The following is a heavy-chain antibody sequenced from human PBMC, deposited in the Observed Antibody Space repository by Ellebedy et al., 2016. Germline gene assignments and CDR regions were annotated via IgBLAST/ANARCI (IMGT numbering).Heavy chain of an antibody. CDR1: GFTFSDFA. J-gene: IGHJ4*02. V-gene: IGHV3-21*06. Sequence: GESLKISCVASGFTFSDFAMSWVRQAPGKGLEWVSSISRTATYIYYADSVKGRFTISRDNSKNTLYLQMNSLTVEDTAVYYCAKGNAVPGPEPLDFWGQGTLVTVSS. CDR3: AKGNAVPGPEPLDF. CDR2: ISRTATYI. D-gene: IGHD6-19*01.